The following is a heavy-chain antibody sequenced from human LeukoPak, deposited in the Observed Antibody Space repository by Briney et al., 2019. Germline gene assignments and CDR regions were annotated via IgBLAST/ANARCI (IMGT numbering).Heavy chain of an antibody. CDR2: ISRSGDTL. V-gene: IGHV3-11*01. CDR1: GFPFRDYY. Sequence: GGSLRLSCTASGFPFRDYYMTGIRQAPGKGLEWISYISRSGDTLYYADSVEGRFTISRDNAKNSLFLQMNSLRADDTAVYYCAREVVIFPDYYYYGMDVWGQGTTVTVSS. CDR3: AREVVIFPDYYYYGMDV. D-gene: IGHD3-9*01. J-gene: IGHJ6*02.